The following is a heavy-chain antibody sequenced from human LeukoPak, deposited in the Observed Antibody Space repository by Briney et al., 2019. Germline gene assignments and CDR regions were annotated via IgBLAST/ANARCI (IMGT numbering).Heavy chain of an antibody. V-gene: IGHV1-8*03. CDR1: GYTFTSYD. CDR2: MNPNSGNT. Sequence: GASVKVSCKASGYTFTSYDINWVRQATGQGLEWMGWMNPNSGNTGYAQKFQGRVTITRNTSISTAYMELSSLRSEDTAVYYCARLPLARVAVATITMDVWGKGTTVTVSS. D-gene: IGHD5-12*01. J-gene: IGHJ6*03. CDR3: ARLPLARVAVATITMDV.